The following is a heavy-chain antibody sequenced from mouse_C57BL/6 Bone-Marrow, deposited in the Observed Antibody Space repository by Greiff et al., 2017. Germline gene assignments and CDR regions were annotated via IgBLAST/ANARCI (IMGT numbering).Heavy chain of an antibody. D-gene: IGHD1-1*01. CDR3: AREHYGPYAMDY. Sequence: QVQLQQPGTELVKPGASVKLSCKASGYTFTSYWMHWVKQRPGQGLEWIGNINPSNGGTNYNQKFKSKATLTVDKSSSAAYMQLSSLTSEDSAVYYCAREHYGPYAMDYWGQGTSVTVSS. CDR2: INPSNGGT. J-gene: IGHJ4*01. V-gene: IGHV1-53*01. CDR1: GYTFTSYW.